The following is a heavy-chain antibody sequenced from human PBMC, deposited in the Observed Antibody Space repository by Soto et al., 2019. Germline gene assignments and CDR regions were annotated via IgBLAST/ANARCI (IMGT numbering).Heavy chain of an antibody. D-gene: IGHD2-21*01. CDR3: ARPLHYFFDGAGYFSALDDGFEI. CDR2: MNPNSGNT. V-gene: IGHV1-8*01. J-gene: IGHJ3*02. Sequence: EASVKVSCKASGYTFTSYDINWVRQATGQGLEWMGWMNPNSGNTGYAQKFQGRVTMTRNTSMSTVYMELSSLRSEDTAAYYCARPLHYFFDGAGYFSALDDGFEIWGQGTLVTVSS. CDR1: GYTFTSYD.